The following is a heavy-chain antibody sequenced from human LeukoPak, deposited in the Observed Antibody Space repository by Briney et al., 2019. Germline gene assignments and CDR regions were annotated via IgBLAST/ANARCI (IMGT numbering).Heavy chain of an antibody. CDR2: ISGSGGST. V-gene: IGHV3-23*01. J-gene: IGHJ4*02. D-gene: IGHD3-16*02. CDR3: AKADDDYVWGSYRPYYFDY. Sequence: GGSLRLSCAASGFTFSSYAMSWVRQAPGKGPEWVSAISGSGGSTYYADSVKGRFTISRDNSKNTLYLQMNSLRAEDTAVYYCAKADDDYVWGSYRPYYFDYWGQGTLVTVSS. CDR1: GFTFSSYA.